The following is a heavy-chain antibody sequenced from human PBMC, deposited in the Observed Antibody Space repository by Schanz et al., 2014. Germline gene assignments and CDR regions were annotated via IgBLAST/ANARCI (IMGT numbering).Heavy chain of an antibody. J-gene: IGHJ4*02. CDR3: AAHETLSTTACYPS. V-gene: IGHV3-11*01. D-gene: IGHD2-2*01. CDR2: ISSSGNII. CDR1: GFTFSDSF. Sequence: HVLLVESGGGLVKPGGSLRLSCSASGFTFSDSFMSWIRQTPGKGLEWLSYISSSGNIIHYADSVKGRFTISRDNAKNSLYLQMTGLRAEDTAVYYCAAHETLSTTACYPSWGQGTLVAVSS.